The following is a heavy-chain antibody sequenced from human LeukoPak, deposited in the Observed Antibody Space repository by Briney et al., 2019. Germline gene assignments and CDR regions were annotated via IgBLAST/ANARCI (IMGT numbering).Heavy chain of an antibody. Sequence: GGSLRLSCAASGFTFSSYSMNWVRQAPGEGLEWVSSISSSSSYIYYADSVKGRFAISRDNAKNSLYLQMNSLRAEDTAVYYCARDHPIMITFGGVIVQDYFDYWGQGTLVTVSS. CDR2: ISSSSSYI. D-gene: IGHD3-16*02. J-gene: IGHJ4*02. V-gene: IGHV3-21*01. CDR1: GFTFSSYS. CDR3: ARDHPIMITFGGVIVQDYFDY.